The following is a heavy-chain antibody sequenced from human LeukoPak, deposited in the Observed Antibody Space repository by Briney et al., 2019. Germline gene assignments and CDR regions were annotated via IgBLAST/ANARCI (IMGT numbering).Heavy chain of an antibody. Sequence: SETLSLTCAVYGGSFSGYYWSWIRQPPGKGLEWIGYIYYSGSTYYDPSLKSRVTISVDTSKNQFSLKLSSVTAADTAVYYCASDGPHGDYWGQGTLVTVSS. V-gene: IGHV4-34*09. CDR1: GGSFSGYY. CDR3: ASDGPHGDY. J-gene: IGHJ4*02. CDR2: IYYSGST.